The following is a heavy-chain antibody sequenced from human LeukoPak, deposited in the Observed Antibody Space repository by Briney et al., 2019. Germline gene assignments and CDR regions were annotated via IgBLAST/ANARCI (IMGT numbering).Heavy chain of an antibody. V-gene: IGHV1-2*02. D-gene: IGHD6-19*01. CDR2: INPNSGGT. J-gene: IGHJ4*02. CDR1: GYTFTGYY. CDR3: AREPIAHIAVAGTIDY. Sequence: GASVKVFCKASGYTFTGYYMHWVRQAPGQGLEWMGWINPNSGGTNYAQKFQGRVTMTRDTSISTAYMELSRLRSDDTAVYYCAREPIAHIAVAGTIDYWGQGTLVTVSS.